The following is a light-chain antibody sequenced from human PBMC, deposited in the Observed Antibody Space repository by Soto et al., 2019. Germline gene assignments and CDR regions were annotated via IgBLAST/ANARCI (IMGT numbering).Light chain of an antibody. CDR2: GSS. J-gene: IGKJ2*01. Sequence: EIVLTQSPGTLSLSPGERATLSCRASQSVSSYLAWYQQKPGQPPTLLIYGSSSRATGIPDRFSGSGSGTDFTLTISRLEPEDFAVYYCQQYGTSTRYTFGHGTKLEIK. V-gene: IGKV3-20*01. CDR1: QSVSSY. CDR3: QQYGTSTRYT.